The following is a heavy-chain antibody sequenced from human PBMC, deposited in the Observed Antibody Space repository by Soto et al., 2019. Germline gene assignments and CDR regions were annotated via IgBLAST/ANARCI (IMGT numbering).Heavy chain of an antibody. J-gene: IGHJ5*01. CDR1: GDSITRGAYF. CDR2: IHYSGDT. CDR3: ARGTNYDLLSSRNWFGR. Sequence: QVQLQESGPGLVKPSQTLSLTCSVSGDSITRGAYFWSWIRQHPGKGLEWIGYIHYSGDTHYKPSLQSRVVMSVNTSKNQLSLNLRSLTAADTAIYYCARGTNYDLLSSRNWFGRWGQGTLGTVS. V-gene: IGHV4-31*03. D-gene: IGHD3-3*01.